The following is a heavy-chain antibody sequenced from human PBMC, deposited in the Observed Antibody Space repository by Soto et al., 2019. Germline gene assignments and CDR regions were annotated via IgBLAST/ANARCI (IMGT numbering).Heavy chain of an antibody. CDR3: ATFAGEAYDSSGYYPN. V-gene: IGHV4-39*07. J-gene: IGHJ4*02. D-gene: IGHD3-22*01. Sequence: SETLSLTCTVSGGSISSSSYYWGWIRQPPGKGLEWIGSIYYSGSTYYNPSLKSRVTISVDTSKNQFSLKLSSVTAADTAVYYCATFAGEAYDSSGYYPNWGQGTLVTVSS. CDR2: IYYSGST. CDR1: GGSISSSSYY.